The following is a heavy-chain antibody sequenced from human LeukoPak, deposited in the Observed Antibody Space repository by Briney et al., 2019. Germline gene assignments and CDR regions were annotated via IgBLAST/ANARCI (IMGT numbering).Heavy chain of an antibody. CDR3: ARVAIPGPKGDYGMDV. J-gene: IGHJ6*02. CDR1: GGSISSGGYS. Sequence: SSETLSLTCAVSGGSISSGGYSWSWIRQPPGKGLEWIGYIYHSGSTYYNPSLKSRVTISVDTSKNQFSLKLSSVTAADTAVYYCARVAIPGPKGDYGMDVWGQGTTVTVSS. V-gene: IGHV4-30-2*05. D-gene: IGHD2-2*02. CDR2: IYHSGST.